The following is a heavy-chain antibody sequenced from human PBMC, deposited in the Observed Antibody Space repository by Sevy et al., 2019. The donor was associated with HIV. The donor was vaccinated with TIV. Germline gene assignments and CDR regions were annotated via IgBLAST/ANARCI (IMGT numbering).Heavy chain of an antibody. J-gene: IGHJ4*02. D-gene: IGHD4-17*01. V-gene: IGHV4-4*07. Sequence: SETLSLTCTVSGGSISGYYWSWIRQPAGKGLEGVGRIFTTGSTNYNPSLKSRVTMSVDTSKNQFSLKLSSVTAADTAVFYCARGGYSDYGGIDYWGQGTLVTVSS. CDR3: ARGGYSDYGGIDY. CDR1: GGSISGYY. CDR2: IFTTGST.